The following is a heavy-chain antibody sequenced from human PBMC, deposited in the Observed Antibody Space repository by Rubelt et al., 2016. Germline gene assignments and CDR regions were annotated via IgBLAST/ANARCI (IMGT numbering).Heavy chain of an antibody. CDR3: AHRGRYSSSYWFDP. J-gene: IGHJ5*02. D-gene: IGHD6-13*01. V-gene: IGHV2-5*08. Sequence: QVTLRESGPALVKPTQTLTLTCTLSGFSLGTSGMCVSLIRQPPGKALEWLARIDWDDDKRYSPSLKSRLTITKDTSKNQLVLTMTNMDPVDTATDYCAHRGRYSSSYWFDPWGQGTLVTVSS. CDR2: IDWDDDK. CDR1: GFSLGTSGMC.